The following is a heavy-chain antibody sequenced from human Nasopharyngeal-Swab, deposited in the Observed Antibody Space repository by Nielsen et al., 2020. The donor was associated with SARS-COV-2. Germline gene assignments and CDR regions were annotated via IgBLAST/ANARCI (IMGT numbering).Heavy chain of an antibody. CDR2: TYYRSKWYN. J-gene: IGHJ6*03. CDR3: ARARGAYGDYYYYYYTDV. CDR1: GDSVSSSSAA. Sequence: SLTLSLPCAISGDSVSSSSAAWNWIRQSPSRGLEWLGRTYYRSKWYNDYAVSVKSRITINPDTSKNQFSLHLNSVTPEDTAVYYCARARGAYGDYYYYYYTDVWGKGTTVTVSS. V-gene: IGHV6-1*01. D-gene: IGHD4-17*01.